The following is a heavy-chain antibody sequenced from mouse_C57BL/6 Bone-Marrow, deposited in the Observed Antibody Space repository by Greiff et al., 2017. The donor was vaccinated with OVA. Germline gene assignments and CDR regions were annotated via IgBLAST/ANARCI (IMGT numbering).Heavy chain of an antibody. Sequence: VQLQQSGAELVRPGASVKLSCTASGFTIKDYYMHWVKQRPEQGLEWIGWIDPENGDTEYASKFQGKATITADTSSNTAYLQLSSLTSEDTAVYYCTAYYYGYYFDYWGQGTTVTVSS. CDR2: IDPENGDT. CDR1: GFTIKDYY. J-gene: IGHJ2*01. D-gene: IGHD1-1*01. CDR3: TAYYYGYYFDY. V-gene: IGHV14-4*01.